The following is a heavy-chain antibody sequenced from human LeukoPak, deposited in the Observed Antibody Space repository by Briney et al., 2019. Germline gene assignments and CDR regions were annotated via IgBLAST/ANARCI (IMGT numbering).Heavy chain of an antibody. CDR2: ISKDGSDK. CDR3: ARDYWWNYDY. D-gene: IGHD1-7*01. CDR1: GFTFSDYA. J-gene: IGHJ4*02. V-gene: IGHV3-30-3*01. Sequence: GGSLRLSCAASGFTFSDYAMHWVRQAPGKGLEWVAVISKDGSDKYYPGSVRGRFTISRDNSKNTIYLQMDSLRAEDAAIYYCARDYWWNYDYWGQGTLVTVSS.